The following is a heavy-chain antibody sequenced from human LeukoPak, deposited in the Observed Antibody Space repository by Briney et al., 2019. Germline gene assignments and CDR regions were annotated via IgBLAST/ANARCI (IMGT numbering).Heavy chain of an antibody. CDR2: ISAYNGNT. CDR3: ARITIGLAFYFDY. V-gene: IGHV1-18*01. Sequence: ASVKVSCKASGYTFTSYGISWVRQAPGQGLEWMGWISAYNGNTNFAQKFQGRVTMTTDTSTNTAYMELRSLRSDDTAVYYCARITIGLAFYFDYWRQGTLVTVSS. D-gene: IGHD3-3*01. J-gene: IGHJ4*02. CDR1: GYTFTSYG.